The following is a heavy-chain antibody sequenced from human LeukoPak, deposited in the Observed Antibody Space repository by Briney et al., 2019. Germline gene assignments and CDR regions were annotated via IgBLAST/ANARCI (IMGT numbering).Heavy chain of an antibody. CDR3: AKDTAAMVPYYFDY. V-gene: IGHV3-30*02. Sequence: PGGSLRLSCAASGFTFSSYGMRWVRQAPGKGLEWVAFIRYDGSNKYYADSVKGRFTISRDDSKNTLYLQMNSLRAEDTAVYYCAKDTAAMVPYYFDYWGQGTLVTVSS. CDR1: GFTFSSYG. CDR2: IRYDGSNK. J-gene: IGHJ4*02. D-gene: IGHD5-18*01.